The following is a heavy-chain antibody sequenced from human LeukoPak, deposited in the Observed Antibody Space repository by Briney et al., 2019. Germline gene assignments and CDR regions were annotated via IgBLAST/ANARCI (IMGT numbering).Heavy chain of an antibody. Sequence: ASETLSLTCTVSGGSISSSSYYWGWIRQPPGKGLEWIGSIYYSGSTYYNPSLKSRVTISVDTSKNQFSLKLSSVTAADTAVYYCASIRLRYFDWEPFDYWGQGTLVTVSS. J-gene: IGHJ4*02. V-gene: IGHV4-39*01. CDR1: GGSISSSSYY. D-gene: IGHD3-9*01. CDR2: IYYSGST. CDR3: ASIRLRYFDWEPFDY.